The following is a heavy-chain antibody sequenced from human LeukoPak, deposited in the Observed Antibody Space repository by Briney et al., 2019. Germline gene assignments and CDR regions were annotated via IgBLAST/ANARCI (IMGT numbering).Heavy chain of an antibody. CDR3: AKELTTERTPGVDS. CDR1: GFTFSSYA. V-gene: IGHV3-23*01. D-gene: IGHD4-17*01. J-gene: IGHJ5*01. CDR2: ISGSGGSS. Sequence: GGSLRLSCAASGFTFSSYAMNWVRQAPGKGLEWVSGISGSGGSSYYADSVKGRFTISRDNSKNTLYLQVNSLRAEDTAVYFCAKELTTERTPGVDSWGQGTLVTVSS.